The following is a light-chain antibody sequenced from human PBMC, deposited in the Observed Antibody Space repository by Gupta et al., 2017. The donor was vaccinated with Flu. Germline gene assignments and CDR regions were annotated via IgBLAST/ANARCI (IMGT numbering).Light chain of an antibody. CDR1: SSDVGGYNY. CDR3: CSYADSYHVA. J-gene: IGLJ2*01. CDR2: AVN. Sequence: TSSDVGGYNYVSWYQHHPGKAPKLMIYAVNERPSGVPDRFSGSKSGNTASLTISGLQAEDEADYYCCSYADSYHVAFGGGTKLTVL. V-gene: IGLV2-11*01.